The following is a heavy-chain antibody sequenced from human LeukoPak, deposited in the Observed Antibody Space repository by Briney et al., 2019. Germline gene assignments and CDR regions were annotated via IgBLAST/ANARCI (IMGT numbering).Heavy chain of an antibody. D-gene: IGHD2-15*01. Sequence: SETLSLTCAVSGGSVTNYYWSWIRQPPGKGLEWIGYIYYTGSTNYNPSLKSRVTISIDTSNNQFSLKLSSVTAADTAVYYCAREVVVAATWFDPWGQGTLVTVSS. CDR1: GGSVTNYY. CDR3: AREVVVAATWFDP. V-gene: IGHV4-59*02. J-gene: IGHJ5*02. CDR2: IYYTGST.